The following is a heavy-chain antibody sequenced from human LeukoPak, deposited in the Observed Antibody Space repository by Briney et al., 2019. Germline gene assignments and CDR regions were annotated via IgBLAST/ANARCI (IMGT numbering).Heavy chain of an antibody. D-gene: IGHD6-19*01. CDR2: IYYSGST. CDR3: ARDTPWGAVAGTGVDY. J-gene: IGHJ4*02. CDR1: GGSISSSSYY. V-gene: IGHV4-39*07. Sequence: SETLSLTCTVSGGSISSSSYYWGWIRQPPGKGLEWIGSIYYSGSTYYNPSLKSRVTISVDTSKNQFSLKLSSVTAADTAVYYCARDTPWGAVAGTGVDYWGQGTLVTVSS.